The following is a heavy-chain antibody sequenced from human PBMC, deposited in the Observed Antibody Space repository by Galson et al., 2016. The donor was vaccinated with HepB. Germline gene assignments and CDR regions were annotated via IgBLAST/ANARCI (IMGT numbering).Heavy chain of an antibody. J-gene: IGHJ6*03. CDR2: ISPSSTYK. D-gene: IGHD1-7*01. V-gene: IGHV3-11*06. Sequence: SLRLSCAASGFTFSDYYMSWVRQAPEKGLEWVSYISPSSTYKMNADSVRGRFSISRDDAKNSLFLQMNSLRAEDTAVYYCARETGTVWSSAMGVWGKGTTVTVSS. CDR3: ARETGTVWSSAMGV. CDR1: GFTFSDYY.